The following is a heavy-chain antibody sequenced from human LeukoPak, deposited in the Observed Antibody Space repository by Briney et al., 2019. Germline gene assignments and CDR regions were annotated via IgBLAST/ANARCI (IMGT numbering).Heavy chain of an antibody. V-gene: IGHV4-59*01. CDR1: GGSISSYY. CDR3: ARGGGYNHGFIDY. J-gene: IGHJ4*02. Sequence: SETLSLTCTVSGGSISSYYWSWIREPPGKGLEWIGYIYYSGSTNYNPSLESRVTISVDTSKNQFSLKLSSVTAADTAVYYCARGGGYNHGFIDYWGQGTLVTVSS. D-gene: IGHD5-24*01. CDR2: IYYSGST.